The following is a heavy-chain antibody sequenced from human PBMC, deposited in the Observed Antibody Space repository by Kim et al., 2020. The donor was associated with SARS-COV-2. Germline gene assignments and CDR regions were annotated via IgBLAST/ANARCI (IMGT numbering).Heavy chain of an antibody. CDR3: ARDNLDYGGNSWFDP. V-gene: IGHV3-33*08. D-gene: IGHD4-17*01. J-gene: IGHJ5*02. CDR1: GFTFSSYG. Sequence: GGSLRLSCAASGFTFSSYGMHWVRQAPGKGLEWVSVIWYNGSNIYYADSVKGRFTISRDNSKNTLYLQMNSLRAEDTAVYYCARDNLDYGGNSWFDPWGQGTLVTVSS. CDR2: IWYNGSNI.